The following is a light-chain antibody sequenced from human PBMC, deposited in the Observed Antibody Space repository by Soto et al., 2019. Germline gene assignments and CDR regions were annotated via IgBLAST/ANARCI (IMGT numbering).Light chain of an antibody. CDR2: GAS. J-gene: IGKJ5*01. Sequence: DIVVTQPPATLSVSPGERASLSCWTSQSVSNNLAWYQQKPGQAPRLLIYGASPRATDIPARFSGSGSGTDFTLTIISLQSEDFAVYYCQQYSNWPPSITFGQGTRLEIK. V-gene: IGKV3-15*01. CDR3: QQYSNWPPSIT. CDR1: QSVSNN.